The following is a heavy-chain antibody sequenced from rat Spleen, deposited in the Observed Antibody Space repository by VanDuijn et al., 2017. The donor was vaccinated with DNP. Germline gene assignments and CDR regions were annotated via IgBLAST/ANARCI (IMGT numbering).Heavy chain of an antibody. CDR1: GYTLTSYY. CDR2: IYTGSGGT. J-gene: IGHJ1*01. V-gene: IGHV1-43*01. CDR3: ARRRLPYWYFDF. Sequence: QVQLQQSGAELARPGSSVKISCKASGYTLTSYYIGWIKQTTGQGLDYIGYIYTGSGGTNYNEKFKGKATLTVDKSSSTAFMRLSSLTPDDSAVYYCARRRLPYWYFDFWGPGTMVTVSS. D-gene: IGHD1-4*01.